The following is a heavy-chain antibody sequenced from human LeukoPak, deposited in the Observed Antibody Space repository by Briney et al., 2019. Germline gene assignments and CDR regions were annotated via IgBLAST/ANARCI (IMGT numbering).Heavy chain of an antibody. V-gene: IGHV1-18*01. CDR2: ISAYNGNT. D-gene: IGHD2-2*01. Sequence: GASVKVSCKASGYIFTIYGISLVRQAPGQGLEWVGWISAYNGNTNYSQNVQDRVTLTTDTSTTTAYMELRSLRPDDTAVYYCARALPGAYCGTPTCFSDHWGQGTLVTVSS. J-gene: IGHJ4*02. CDR3: ARALPGAYCGTPTCFSDH. CDR1: GYIFTIYG.